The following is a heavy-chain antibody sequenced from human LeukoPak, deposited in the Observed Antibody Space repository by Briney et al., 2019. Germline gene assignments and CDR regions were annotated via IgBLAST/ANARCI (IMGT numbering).Heavy chain of an antibody. J-gene: IGHJ4*02. CDR2: IYYSGST. CDR3: ARLGSSSWYVRGYFDY. V-gene: IGHV4-59*08. CDR1: GGSISSYY. D-gene: IGHD6-13*01. Sequence: SETLSLTCTVSGGSISSYYGSWIRQPPGKGLEWIGYIYYSGSTNYNPSLKSRVTISVDTSKNQFSLKLSSVTAADTAVYYCARLGSSSWYVRGYFDYWGQGTLVTVSS.